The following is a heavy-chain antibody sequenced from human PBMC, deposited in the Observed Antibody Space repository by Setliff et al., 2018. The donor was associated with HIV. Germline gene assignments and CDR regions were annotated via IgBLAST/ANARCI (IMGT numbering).Heavy chain of an antibody. V-gene: IGHV4-59*11. Sequence: SETLSLTCTVSGSSISGHFWTWIRQPPGKGLEWIGYIYTTGSTNYNPSLTSRVTISVDTSKDKFSLKMRSVTAADTAVYYCARVPPEYSSSSQAFDIWGQGTKVTVSS. D-gene: IGHD6-6*01. J-gene: IGHJ3*02. CDR1: GSSISGHF. CDR2: IYTTGST. CDR3: ARVPPEYSSSSQAFDI.